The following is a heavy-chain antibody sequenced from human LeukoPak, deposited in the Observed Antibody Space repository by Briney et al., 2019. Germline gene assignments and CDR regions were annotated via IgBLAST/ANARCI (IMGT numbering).Heavy chain of an antibody. CDR2: IWYDGSNK. Sequence: GGSLRLSCAASGFTFSSYGMHWVRQAPGKGLEWVAVIWYDGSNKYYADSVKGRFTISRDNSKNTLYLQMNSLRAEDTAVYYCARDLQDIVVVPAAAPHYYYYGMDVWGQGTTVTVSS. V-gene: IGHV3-33*01. D-gene: IGHD2-2*01. J-gene: IGHJ6*02. CDR1: GFTFSSYG. CDR3: ARDLQDIVVVPAAAPHYYYYGMDV.